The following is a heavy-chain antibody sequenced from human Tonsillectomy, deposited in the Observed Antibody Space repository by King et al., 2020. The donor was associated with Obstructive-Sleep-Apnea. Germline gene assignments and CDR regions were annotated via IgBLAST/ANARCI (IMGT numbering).Heavy chain of an antibody. CDR1: VGSISNYY. V-gene: IGHV4-59*08. Sequence: LQLQESGPGLVKPSETLSLTCTVSVGSISNYYWSWIRQPPGKGLEWIGYMYYSGNTNFNPSLKSRVTISADTPKIQFSLRLSSVTAADTAVYYCARHRGVEDYGGYGGYFDYWGQGTLVTVSS. D-gene: IGHD5-12*01. CDR2: MYYSGNT. J-gene: IGHJ4*02. CDR3: ARHRGVEDYGGYGGYFDY.